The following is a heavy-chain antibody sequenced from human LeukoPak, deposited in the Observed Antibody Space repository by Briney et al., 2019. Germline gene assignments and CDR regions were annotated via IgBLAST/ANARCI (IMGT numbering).Heavy chain of an antibody. CDR3: VRDINDDYWSGYPDF. CDR1: GVSLSDCY. CDR2: IHSIGST. J-gene: IGHJ4*02. D-gene: IGHD3-3*01. Sequence: SETLSLTCTVSGVSLSDCYWGWIRQPAGKGLEWIGRIHSIGSTNYSPSPESRVTLSVDTSKNQFSLKLSSVTAADTAVYYCVRDINDDYWSGYPDFWGQGTRVTVSS. V-gene: IGHV4-4*07.